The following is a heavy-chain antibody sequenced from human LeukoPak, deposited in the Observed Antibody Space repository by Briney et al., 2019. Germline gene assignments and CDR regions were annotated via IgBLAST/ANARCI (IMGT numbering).Heavy chain of an antibody. V-gene: IGHV3-48*01. D-gene: IGHD4-17*01. CDR3: ARELLVYDYGDYGDAFDI. Sequence: GGSLTLSCAASGFTFSSYSMNWVRQAPGKGLERVSYFSSSSSTIYYAAFLKGRFTISRDNAKNSLYLQMNSLRAEDTAVYYCARELLVYDYGDYGDAFDIWGQGTKVTVSS. CDR1: GFTFSSYS. CDR2: FSSSSSTI. J-gene: IGHJ3*02.